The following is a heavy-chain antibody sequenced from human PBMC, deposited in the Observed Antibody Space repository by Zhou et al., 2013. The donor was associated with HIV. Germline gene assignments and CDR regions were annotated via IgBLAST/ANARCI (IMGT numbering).Heavy chain of an antibody. Sequence: QVQLLQSGAEVKKPGAAVKVSCKASGYTLINNYMHWVRQAPGQGLEWMGMINPRYASTTYAQKFQGRVTMTSDTSTSTVYMYLSSLRSEDTAVYYCARGFLPYGDRLYYFDSWGQGTPVTVSS. CDR1: GYTLINNY. J-gene: IGHJ4*02. D-gene: IGHD4-17*01. CDR2: INPRYAST. V-gene: IGHV1-46*01. CDR3: ARGFLPYGDRLYYFDS.